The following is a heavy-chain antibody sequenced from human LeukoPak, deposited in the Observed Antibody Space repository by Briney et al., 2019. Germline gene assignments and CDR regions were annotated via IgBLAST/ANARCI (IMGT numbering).Heavy chain of an antibody. Sequence: HGESLKISCKGSGYGFTSYWIGWVRQMPGKGLEWMGIIYPGDSDTRYSPSFQGQVTISADKSISTAYLQWSSLKASDTAMYYCASGIAAAGTRPDEGPFDYWGQGTLVTVSS. CDR3: ASGIAAAGTRPDEGPFDY. CDR1: GYGFTSYW. V-gene: IGHV5-51*01. CDR2: IYPGDSDT. J-gene: IGHJ4*02. D-gene: IGHD6-13*01.